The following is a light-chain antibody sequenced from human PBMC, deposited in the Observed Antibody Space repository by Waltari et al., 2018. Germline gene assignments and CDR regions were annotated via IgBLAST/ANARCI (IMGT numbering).Light chain of an antibody. Sequence: DIQMTQSPSSLSASVGDSVTITCRASQGISKYLNWYQQKPGKTPKRLIYDASSLQSGVPSRFSGSGSGTVFTLTISSLQPEDVATYFCLQYDSAPYSFGQGTKVEI. J-gene: IGKJ2*03. CDR1: QGISKY. CDR2: DAS. V-gene: IGKV1-17*01. CDR3: LQYDSAPYS.